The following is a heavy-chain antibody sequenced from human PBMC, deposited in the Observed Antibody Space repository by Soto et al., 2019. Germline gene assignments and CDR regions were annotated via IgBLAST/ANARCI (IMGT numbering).Heavy chain of an antibody. CDR2: IYYSGST. J-gene: IGHJ5*02. CDR3: ARAAAANWFDP. CDR1: GGSISSYY. Sequence: SETLSLTCTISGGSISSYYWSWIRQPPGKGLEWIGYIYYSGSTNYNPSPKSRVTISVDTSKNQFSLKLSSVTAADTAVYYCARAAAANWFDPWGQGTLVTVSS. D-gene: IGHD2-2*01. V-gene: IGHV4-59*01.